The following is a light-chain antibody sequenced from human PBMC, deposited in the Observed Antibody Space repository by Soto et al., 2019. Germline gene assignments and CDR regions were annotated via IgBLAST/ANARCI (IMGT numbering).Light chain of an antibody. CDR1: QSVLYSSNNKNY. V-gene: IGKV4-1*01. CDR3: QQYYSTPRT. Sequence: DIVMTQSPDSLAVSLGERATINCKSSQSVLYSSNNKNYLAWYQQKPGQPPKLLIYWASTRESGVPDRFSGSGSGTDSTLTISSRQAEDVAVYYCQQYYSTPRTFGQGTKLEIK. J-gene: IGKJ2*01. CDR2: WAS.